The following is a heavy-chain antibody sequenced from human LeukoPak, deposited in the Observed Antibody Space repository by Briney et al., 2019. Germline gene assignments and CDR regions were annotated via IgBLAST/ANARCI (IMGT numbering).Heavy chain of an antibody. V-gene: IGHV3-7*01. CDR2: IKPDGSGK. J-gene: IGHJ4*02. CDR1: RFTFSNYW. Sequence: GGSLRLSCAASRFTFSNYWMTWVCQGPGKGLEWVANIKPDGSGKNYVDSVKGRFTISRDNAKNSLYLQMNSLRVEDTAVYYCSSQPAVLDLDYWSQGTLVTVSS. CDR3: SSQPAVLDLDY. D-gene: IGHD2-2*01.